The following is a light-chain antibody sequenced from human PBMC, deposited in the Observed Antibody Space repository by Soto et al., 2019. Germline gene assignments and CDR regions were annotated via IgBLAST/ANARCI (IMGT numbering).Light chain of an antibody. V-gene: IGKV3-15*01. Sequence: EIVMTQAPATLSVSPGERATLSCRASQSVSSNLAWYQQKPGQAPRLQIYGASTRATGIPARLSGSRSGTEFTLTISSLQSEDFAAYYCQQYNKWPQTFGQGTKVEIK. CDR3: QQYNKWPQT. CDR1: QSVSSN. J-gene: IGKJ1*01. CDR2: GAS.